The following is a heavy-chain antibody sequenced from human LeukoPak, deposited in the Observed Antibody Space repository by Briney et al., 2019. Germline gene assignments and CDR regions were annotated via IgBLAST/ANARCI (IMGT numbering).Heavy chain of an antibody. V-gene: IGHV4-30-4*08. CDR3: ARTSIAVAGHDY. CDR2: IYYSGST. Sequence: PSQTLSLTCTVSGGSISSGDYYWSWIRQPPGKGLEWIGYIYYSGSTYYNPSLKSRVTISVDTSKNQFSLKLSSVTAADTAVYYCARTSIAVAGHDYWGQGTLVTVSS. CDR1: GGSISSGDYY. J-gene: IGHJ4*02. D-gene: IGHD6-19*01.